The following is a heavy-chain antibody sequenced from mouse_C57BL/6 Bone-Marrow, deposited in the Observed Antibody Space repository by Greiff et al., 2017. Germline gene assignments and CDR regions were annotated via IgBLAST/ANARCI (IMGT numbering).Heavy chain of an antibody. Sequence: EVKLMESGPGLVKPSRSLSLTCSVTGYSITSGYYWNWIRQFPGNKLEWMGYISYDGSNNYNPSLKNRISITRDTSKNQFFLKLNSVTTEDTATYYCAREDYGSSYPSMDYWGQGTSVTVSS. CDR1: GYSITSGYY. J-gene: IGHJ4*01. D-gene: IGHD1-1*01. CDR2: ISYDGSN. CDR3: AREDYGSSYPSMDY. V-gene: IGHV3-6*01.